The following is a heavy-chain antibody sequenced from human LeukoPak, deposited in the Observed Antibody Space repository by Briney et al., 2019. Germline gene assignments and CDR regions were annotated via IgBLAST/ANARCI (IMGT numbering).Heavy chain of an antibody. V-gene: IGHV1-69*01. J-gene: IGHJ4*02. CDR3: AREIMYSSGWVHDY. CDR1: GGTFSSYA. CDR2: IIPIFGTA. D-gene: IGHD6-19*01. Sequence: SVNVSCKASGGTFSSYAISWVRQAPGQGLEWMGGIIPIFGTANYAQKFHGRVTITADESTSTAYMELSSLRSEDTAVYYCAREIMYSSGWVHDYWGQGTLVTISS.